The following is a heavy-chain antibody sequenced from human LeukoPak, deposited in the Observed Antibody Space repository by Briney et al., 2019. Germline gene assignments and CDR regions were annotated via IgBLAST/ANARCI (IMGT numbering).Heavy chain of an antibody. CDR1: GGSISGYY. D-gene: IGHD2-2*03. CDR2: INHSGST. J-gene: IGHJ4*02. CDR3: VDIVVIPASIIFDY. V-gene: IGHV4-34*01. Sequence: SETLSLTCTVSGGSISGYYWSWIRQPPGKGLEWIGEINHSGSTNYNPSLKSRVTISVDTSKNQFSLKLSSVTAADTAMYYCVDIVVIPASIIFDYWGQGTLVTVSS.